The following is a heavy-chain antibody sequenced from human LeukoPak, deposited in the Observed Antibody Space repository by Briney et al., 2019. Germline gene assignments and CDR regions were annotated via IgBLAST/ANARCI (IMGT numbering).Heavy chain of an antibody. J-gene: IGHJ1*01. V-gene: IGHV3-21*04. CDR2: ISSSSSYI. CDR3: AKDNEYYDSSGYPSGYFQH. Sequence: GGSLRLSCAASGFTFSSYSMNWVRQAPGKGLEWVSSISSSSSYIYYADSVKGRFTISRDNSKNSLYLQMNSLRSEDTALYYCAKDNEYYDSSGYPSGYFQHWGQGTLVTVSS. CDR1: GFTFSSYS. D-gene: IGHD3-22*01.